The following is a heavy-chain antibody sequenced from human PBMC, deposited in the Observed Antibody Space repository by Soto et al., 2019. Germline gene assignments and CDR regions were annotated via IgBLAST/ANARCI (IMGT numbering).Heavy chain of an antibody. CDR2: IIPIFGTA. D-gene: IGHD6-13*01. J-gene: IGHJ4*02. Sequence: SVKVSCKASGGTFSSYAISWVRQAPGQGLEWMGGIIPIFGTANYAQKFQGRVKITADESTSTAYMELSSLRSEDTAVYYCAREAKYSYTWYSHWEYWGEGTMVSFSP. CDR1: GGTFSSYA. V-gene: IGHV1-69*13. CDR3: AREAKYSYTWYSHWEY.